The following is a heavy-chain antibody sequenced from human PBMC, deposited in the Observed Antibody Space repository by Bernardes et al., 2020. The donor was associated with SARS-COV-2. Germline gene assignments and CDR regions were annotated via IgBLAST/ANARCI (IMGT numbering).Heavy chain of an antibody. CDR2: IADDGSRK. D-gene: IGHD4-17*01. CDR1: GFTFSSCG. V-gene: IGHV3-30*18. Sequence: WGTLRLSCVASGFTFSSCGMHWVRKGPGKGLEWVAVIADDGSRKYYADSVKGRFTISRDNSKNTLFLEMDSLRSEDSAVYYCAKTPPSTVTTEPYFFDSWGQGTLVTVSS. J-gene: IGHJ4*02. CDR3: AKTPPSTVTTEPYFFDS.